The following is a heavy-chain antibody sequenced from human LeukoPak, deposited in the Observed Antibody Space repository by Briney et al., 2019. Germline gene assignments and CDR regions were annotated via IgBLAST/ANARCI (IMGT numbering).Heavy chain of an antibody. CDR2: ISGSGGST. Sequence: QPGGSLRLSCAASGFTSSSYAMSWVRQAPGKGLEWVSAISGSGGSTYYADSVKGRFTISRGNSKNTLYLQMNSLRAEDTAVYYCAKDYAYSSSSLFDYWGQGTLVTVSS. J-gene: IGHJ4*02. D-gene: IGHD6-6*01. V-gene: IGHV3-23*01. CDR1: GFTSSSYA. CDR3: AKDYAYSSSSLFDY.